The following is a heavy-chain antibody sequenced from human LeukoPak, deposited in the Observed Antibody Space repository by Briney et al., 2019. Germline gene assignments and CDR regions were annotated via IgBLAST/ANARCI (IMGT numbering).Heavy chain of an antibody. CDR3: ARDHSGSYGY. Sequence: SETLSLTCTVSGGSINSYYWSWIRQPPGKGLEWIGYISYSGSTNYNPSLKSRVTISVDTSKNQFSLKLNSVTAADTAVYFCARDHSGSYGYWGQGTLVTVSS. D-gene: IGHD1-26*01. J-gene: IGHJ4*02. CDR1: GGSINSYY. V-gene: IGHV4-59*01. CDR2: ISYSGST.